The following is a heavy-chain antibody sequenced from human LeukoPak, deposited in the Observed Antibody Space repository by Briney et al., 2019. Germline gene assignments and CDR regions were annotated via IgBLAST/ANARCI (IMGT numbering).Heavy chain of an antibody. CDR1: GFTFSSYW. CDR2: IKQCGSEK. CDR3: ARDGIGVAGDYFDY. V-gene: IGHV3-7*01. D-gene: IGHD6-19*01. J-gene: IGHJ4*02. Sequence: GGSLRLSCAASGFTFSSYWISWVRQAPGHGLEWVGNIKQCGSEKYYVDSVKGQFTNSRDHAKNSLYLQMYSLRAEDTAVYYWARDGIGVAGDYFDYWGQGTLVTVSS.